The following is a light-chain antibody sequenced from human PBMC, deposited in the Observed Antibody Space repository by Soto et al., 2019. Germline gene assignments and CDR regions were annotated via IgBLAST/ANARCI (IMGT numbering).Light chain of an antibody. CDR1: QSVNAN. J-gene: IGKJ1*01. Sequence: EVVMTQSPATLSVSPGERATLSCRASQSVNANFAWYQQKPGQAPRLLIHGASNSATGIPARLSSSGFGTEFLLTIRRQPSKDFAVYYCQQYNTWLWTFGHGTKV. CDR2: GAS. V-gene: IGKV3-15*01. CDR3: QQYNTWLWT.